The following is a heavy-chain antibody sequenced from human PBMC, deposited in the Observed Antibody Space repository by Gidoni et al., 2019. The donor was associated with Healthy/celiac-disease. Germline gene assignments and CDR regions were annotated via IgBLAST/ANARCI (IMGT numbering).Heavy chain of an antibody. J-gene: IGHJ4*02. CDR2: ISWNSGSI. Sequence: EVQLVESGGGLVQPGRSLRLSCAASGFPFDDYAMHWVRQAPGKGLEWVSGISWNSGSIGYADSVKGRFTISRDNAKNSLYLQMNSLRAEDTALYYCAKDHLYGDFDFSYYFDYWGQGTLVTVSS. D-gene: IGHD4-17*01. CDR1: GFPFDDYA. CDR3: AKDHLYGDFDFSYYFDY. V-gene: IGHV3-9*01.